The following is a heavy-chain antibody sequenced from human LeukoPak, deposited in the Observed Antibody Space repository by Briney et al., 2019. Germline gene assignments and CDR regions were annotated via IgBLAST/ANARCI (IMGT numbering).Heavy chain of an antibody. D-gene: IGHD5-24*01. CDR2: MNSDGSSS. J-gene: IGHJ2*01. Sequence: GGSLTPSCAASGFTFSTHWMHWARQAPGKGLEWVSRMNSDGSSSSYADSVKGRFTISRDNAKNTLYLQMNSLRAEDTAVYYCARGGDGSNIYWYFDLWGRGTLVTVSS. CDR1: GFTFSTHW. CDR3: ARGGDGSNIYWYFDL. V-gene: IGHV3-74*01.